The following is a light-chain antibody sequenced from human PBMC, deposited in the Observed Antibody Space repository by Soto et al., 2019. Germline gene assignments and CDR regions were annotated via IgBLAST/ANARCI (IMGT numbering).Light chain of an antibody. CDR1: QSSRSW. J-gene: IGKJ5*01. Sequence: DITLTQSPATLSSSPAARATIDCLASQSSRSWLAWYQQKPGKAPKLLIYAASTLQSGVPSRFSGSGSGTDFTLTISSLQPEDFATYYCQQFHSYPITLGQGTRLEI. CDR3: QQFHSYPIT. V-gene: IGKV1-9*01. CDR2: AAS.